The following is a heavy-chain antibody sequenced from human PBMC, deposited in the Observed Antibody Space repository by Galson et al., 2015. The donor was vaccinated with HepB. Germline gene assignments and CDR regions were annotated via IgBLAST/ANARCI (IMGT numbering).Heavy chain of an antibody. J-gene: IGHJ4*02. CDR2: ISWDAVST. V-gene: IGHV3-43*01. CDR1: GFTFDDHT. Sequence: SLRLSCAASGFTFDDHTMQWVRQVPGKGLEWISLISWDAVSTYYADSVKGRFAISRDNNKNSLYLQMNSLTVDDTAVYYCGRDRVYGSGSSDYWGQGTLVTVSS. CDR3: GRDRVYGSGSSDY. D-gene: IGHD3-10*01.